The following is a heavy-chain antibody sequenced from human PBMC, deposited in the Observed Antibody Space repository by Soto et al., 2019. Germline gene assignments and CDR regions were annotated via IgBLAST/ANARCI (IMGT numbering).Heavy chain of an antibody. Sequence: EVQLLESGGGLVQPGGSPRLSCAASGFTFSSYAMSWVRQAPGKGLEWVSAISGSGGSTYYADSVKGRFTISRDNSKNTLYLQMNSLRAEDTAVYYCANLRHRAGNSAYWGQGTLVTVSS. CDR3: ANLRHRAGNSAY. D-gene: IGHD1-26*01. J-gene: IGHJ4*02. CDR1: GFTFSSYA. CDR2: ISGSGGST. V-gene: IGHV3-23*01.